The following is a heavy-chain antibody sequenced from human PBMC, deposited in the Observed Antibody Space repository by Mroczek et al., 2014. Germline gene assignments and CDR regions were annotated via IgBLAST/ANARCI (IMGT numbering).Heavy chain of an antibody. CDR2: ISYDGSNK. Sequence: QVQLVQSGGGVVQPGRSLRLSCAASGFTFSSYGMHWVRQAPGKGLEWVAVISYDGSNKYYADSVKGRFTISRDNSKNTLYLQMNSLRAEDTAVYYCAKEERRAYSGYDLIYYYYGMDVWGQGTTVTVS. D-gene: IGHD5-12*01. J-gene: IGHJ6*02. V-gene: IGHV3-30*18. CDR3: AKEERRAYSGYDLIYYYYGMDV. CDR1: GFTFSSYG.